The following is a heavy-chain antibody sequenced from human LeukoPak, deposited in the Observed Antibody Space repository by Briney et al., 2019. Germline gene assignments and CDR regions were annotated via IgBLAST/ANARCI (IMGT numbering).Heavy chain of an antibody. V-gene: IGHV3-21*01. J-gene: IGHJ4*02. CDR1: GFTFGTCS. CDR3: ARGPNEGSGYPLNY. Sequence: GGSLRLSCAASGFTFGTCSMNWVRQAPGTGLEWVASITSGSSYIYYADSVKGRFTISRDNAKNSLYLQMISLRAEDTAVYYCARGPNEGSGYPLNYWGQGTLVTVSS. D-gene: IGHD3-22*01. CDR2: ITSGSSYI.